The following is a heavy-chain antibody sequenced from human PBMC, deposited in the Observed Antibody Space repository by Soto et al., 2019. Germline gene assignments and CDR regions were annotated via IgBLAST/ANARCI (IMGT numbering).Heavy chain of an antibody. CDR1: GGTFSNYA. V-gene: IGHV1-69*12. J-gene: IGHJ6*02. CDR2: IVPIFGTT. CDR3: ARVEAVAGLYNYHGLDV. Sequence: QVQLVQSGAEVKKPGSSVKVSCKVSGGTFSNYAIDWVRLAPGHGLEWMGGIVPIFGTTYYTQKFQGRATIIADDSTTTAYLEMSSLRSEDTPIYYCARVEAVAGLYNYHGLDVWGQGTAVTVS. D-gene: IGHD6-19*01.